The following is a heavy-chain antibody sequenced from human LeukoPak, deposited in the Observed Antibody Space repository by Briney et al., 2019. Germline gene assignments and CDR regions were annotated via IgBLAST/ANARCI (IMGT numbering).Heavy chain of an antibody. CDR2: ISASNGNI. Sequence: ASVKVSCKTSGYSFNSYGISWVRQAPGQGLEWMGWISASNGNIMNAQKFQGRVTMTTDSSTSTAYMDLRSLRSDDTAVYYCVRDPGELIVATTFDYWGQGTLVTVSS. CDR1: GYSFNSYG. CDR3: VRDPGELIVATTFDY. J-gene: IGHJ4*02. D-gene: IGHD5-12*01. V-gene: IGHV1-18*01.